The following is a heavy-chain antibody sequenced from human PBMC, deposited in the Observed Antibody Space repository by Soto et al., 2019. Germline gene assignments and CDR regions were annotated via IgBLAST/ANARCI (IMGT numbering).Heavy chain of an antibody. CDR3: ARDPVAGTDFDY. D-gene: IGHD6-19*01. CDR1: GYTFTSYG. J-gene: IGHJ4*02. Sequence: QVQLVQSGAEVKKPGASVKVSCKASGYTFTSYGISWVRQAPGQGLEWMGWINAYNGNTTYTQKIQGSATMTTDTSTSTAYIARRSLRSDDTAVYYCARDPVAGTDFDYWGQGARVTVSS. V-gene: IGHV1-18*01. CDR2: INAYNGNT.